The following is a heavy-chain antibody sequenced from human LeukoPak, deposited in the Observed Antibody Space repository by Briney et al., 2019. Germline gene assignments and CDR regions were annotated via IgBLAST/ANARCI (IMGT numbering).Heavy chain of an antibody. CDR3: ARGKKPGVAVAGTGYFFDP. J-gene: IGHJ5*02. Sequence: SVTVSCKASGYTFTSYGISWLRQAPGQGLEGMGWISTYIDKINYAHKFQGRVTITTDKSTSTAYMEMSSLRTDDTAIYYCARGKKPGVAVAGTGYFFDPWGQGTLVIVSS. V-gene: IGHV1-18*01. CDR2: ISTYIDKI. CDR1: GYTFTSYG. D-gene: IGHD6-19*01.